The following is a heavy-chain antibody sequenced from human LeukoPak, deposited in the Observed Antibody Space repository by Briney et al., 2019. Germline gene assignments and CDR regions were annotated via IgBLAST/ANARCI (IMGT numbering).Heavy chain of an antibody. CDR3: AELGITMIGGV. V-gene: IGHV3-23*01. Sequence: PGGSLRLSCAASGITFSDYAMNWVRQAPGKGLEWVSAISGSGGSTYYADSVKGRFTISRDNAKNSLYLQMNSLRAEDTAVYYCAELGITMIGGVWGKGTTVAISS. CDR2: ISGSGGST. J-gene: IGHJ6*04. CDR1: GITFSDYA. D-gene: IGHD3-10*02.